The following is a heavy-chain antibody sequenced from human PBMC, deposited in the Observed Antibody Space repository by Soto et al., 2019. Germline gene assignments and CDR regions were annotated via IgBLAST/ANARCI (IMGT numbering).Heavy chain of an antibody. CDR1: GGSISSSSYY. J-gene: IGHJ6*02. CDR3: ASHTTRYESGYPYYYYGMDV. CDR2: IYYSGST. V-gene: IGHV4-39*01. D-gene: IGHD3-3*01. Sequence: PSETLSLTCTVSGGSISSSSYYWGWIRQPPGKGLEWIGSIYYSGSTYYNPSLKSRVTISVDTSKNQFSLKLSSVTAADTAVYYCASHTTRYESGYPYYYYGMDVWGQGTTVT.